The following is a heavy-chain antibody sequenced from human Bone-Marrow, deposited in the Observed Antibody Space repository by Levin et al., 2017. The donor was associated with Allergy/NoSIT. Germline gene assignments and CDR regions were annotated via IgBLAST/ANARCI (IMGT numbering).Heavy chain of an antibody. CDR2: ISGSGDTT. CDR3: AKDEDALIAPAGGYMDV. V-gene: IGHV3-23*01. D-gene: IGHD6-13*01. Sequence: PGGSLRLSCTVSGFTFRNYAIHWVRLAPGKGLEWVSGISGSGDTTDYADSVKGRFTISRDDSKNTLYLQMNSLRPEDTAVYYCAKDEDALIAPAGGYMDVWGKGTTVTVSS. CDR1: GFTFRNYA. J-gene: IGHJ6*03.